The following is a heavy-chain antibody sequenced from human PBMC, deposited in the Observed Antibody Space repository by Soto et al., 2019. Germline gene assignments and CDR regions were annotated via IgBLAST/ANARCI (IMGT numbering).Heavy chain of an antibody. J-gene: IGHJ4*02. V-gene: IGHV3-74*01. D-gene: IGHD6-13*01. CDR2: INSDGSST. CDR3: APQMTTAAGMSFAY. Sequence: GGSLRLSCAASGFTFRSYWMHWVRQAPGKGLVWVSRINSDGSSTSYADSAKGRFTISRDNAKNTLYLQINSLRAEDTAVYYCAPQMTTAAGMSFAYWGQGTLVTGSS. CDR1: GFTFRSYW.